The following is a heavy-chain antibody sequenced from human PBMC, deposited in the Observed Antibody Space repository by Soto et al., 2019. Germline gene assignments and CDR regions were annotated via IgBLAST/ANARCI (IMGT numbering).Heavy chain of an antibody. J-gene: IGHJ4*02. V-gene: IGHV1-46*01. Sequence: GASVKVSCKASGYTFTSYYMHWVRQAPGQGLEWMGIINPSGGSTSYAQKFQGRVTMTRDTSTSTVYMELSSLRSEDTAVYYCATAAGPVAVDYWGQGTLVTVST. CDR1: GYTFTSYY. D-gene: IGHD6-19*01. CDR2: INPSGGST. CDR3: ATAAGPVAVDY.